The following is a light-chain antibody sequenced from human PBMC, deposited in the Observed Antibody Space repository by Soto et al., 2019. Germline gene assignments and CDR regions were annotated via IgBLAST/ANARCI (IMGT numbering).Light chain of an antibody. CDR2: AAS. J-gene: IGKJ1*01. CDR3: QQYYASSWT. Sequence: EIVXAQSPGTLSLXPGERATLSCRASQSISSTYLAWYRQKPGQAPRLLIYAASSRATGIPDRFSGSGSGTDFTLTISRLEPEDFAVYYCQQYYASSWTFGQGTKVDIK. CDR1: QSISSTY. V-gene: IGKV3-20*01.